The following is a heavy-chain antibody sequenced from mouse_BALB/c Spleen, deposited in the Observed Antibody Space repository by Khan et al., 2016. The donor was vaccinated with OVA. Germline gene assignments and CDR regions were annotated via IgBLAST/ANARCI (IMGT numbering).Heavy chain of an antibody. CDR1: GFNINDTC. CDR2: IDPANGDT. CDR3: ARSNSLWPMAY. J-gene: IGHJ4*01. V-gene: IGHV14-3*02. D-gene: IGHD1-1*01. Sequence: VQLQQSGAELVKPGASVKLSCTASGFNINDTCLHWVKQRPEQGLEWIGRIDPANGDTKYDPKFQAKATITADTPSNIAYLQISSLTSEDTVVYYCARSNSLWPMAYWGQGTSVSITS.